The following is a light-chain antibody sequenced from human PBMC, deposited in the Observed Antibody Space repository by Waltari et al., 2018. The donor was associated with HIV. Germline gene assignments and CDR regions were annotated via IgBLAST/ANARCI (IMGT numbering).Light chain of an antibody. CDR1: SSDVGGYKY. CDR2: AVS. J-gene: IGLJ1*01. V-gene: IGLV2-11*01. CDR3: CSYAGSYNYV. Sequence: QSALTQPRSVSGSPGQSVTISCTGTSSDVGGYKYVSWYQQHPGKAPKLMIYAVSKRPSGLPDRVAGSKAGSTASLTISGRQAEDEADYYCCSYAGSYNYVFGTGTKVTVL.